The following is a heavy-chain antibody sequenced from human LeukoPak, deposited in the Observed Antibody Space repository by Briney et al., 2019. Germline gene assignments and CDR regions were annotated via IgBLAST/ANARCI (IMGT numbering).Heavy chain of an antibody. J-gene: IGHJ2*01. Sequence: PGGSLRLSCAASGFTFSTYSMNWVRQAPGKGLEWVSSITVSTSYIYYADSVRGRFTISRDNAKTSLYLQMNSLRAEDTAVYYCARLAYCGGDCYWFDLWGRGTLVTISS. V-gene: IGHV3-21*01. CDR1: GFTFSTYS. CDR2: ITVSTSYI. CDR3: ARLAYCGGDCYWFDL. D-gene: IGHD2-21*02.